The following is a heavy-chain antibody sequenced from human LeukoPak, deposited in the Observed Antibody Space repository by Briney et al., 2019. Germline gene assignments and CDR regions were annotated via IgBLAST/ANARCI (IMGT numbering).Heavy chain of an antibody. Sequence: ASVKVSCKASGGTFSSYAISWVRQAPGQGLEWMGGIIPIFGTANYAQKFQGRVTITADESTRQAYMDLSKLRSRETAVYYLVREGVVPAALDYWGQGTLVTVSS. D-gene: IGHD2-2*01. V-gene: IGHV1-69*01. J-gene: IGHJ4*02. CDR2: IIPIFGTA. CDR1: GGTFSSYA. CDR3: VREGVVPAALDY.